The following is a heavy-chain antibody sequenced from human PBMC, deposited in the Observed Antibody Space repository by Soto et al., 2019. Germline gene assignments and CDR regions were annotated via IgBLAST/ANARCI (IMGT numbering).Heavy chain of an antibody. Sequence: PSETLSLTCTVSGDAIYSCGYYWTWIRQHPGKGLEWIGYIYHTGKTYYRPSLKSRLTISVDMSKSQVSLSLTSVTASDTATYYCINSYGLSRADYWGRGILVTVSS. CDR2: IYHTGKT. CDR3: INSYGLSRADY. CDR1: GDAIYSCGYY. V-gene: IGHV4-31*09. D-gene: IGHD1-20*01. J-gene: IGHJ4*02.